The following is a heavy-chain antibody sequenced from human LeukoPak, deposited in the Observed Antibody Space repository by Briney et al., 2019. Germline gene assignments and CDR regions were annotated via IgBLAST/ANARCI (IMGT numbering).Heavy chain of an antibody. CDR3: AKERDGDYLYDY. CDR1: GFTFSSYS. D-gene: IGHD4-17*01. Sequence: GGSLRLSCAASGFTFSSYSMNWVRQAPGKGLEWVSSISSSSSYIYYADSVKGRFTISRDNSKNTLYLQMNSLRAEDTAVYYCAKERDGDYLYDYWGQGTLVTVSS. J-gene: IGHJ4*02. CDR2: ISSSSSYI. V-gene: IGHV3-21*01.